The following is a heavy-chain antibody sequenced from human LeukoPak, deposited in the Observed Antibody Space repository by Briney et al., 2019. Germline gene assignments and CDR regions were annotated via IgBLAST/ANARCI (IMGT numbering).Heavy chain of an antibody. CDR2: ISSSGSTI. Sequence: GGSLRLSCAASGFSFKEHYVSWIRQAPGKGLEWVAYISSSGSTIYYGDSVKGRFTISRDNAKDSLYLQMNSLRGEDTAVYYCAREMSSISWFDVFDLWGQGTIVTVSS. J-gene: IGHJ3*01. D-gene: IGHD2-2*01. CDR1: GFSFKEHY. V-gene: IGHV3-11*04. CDR3: AREMSSISWFDVFDL.